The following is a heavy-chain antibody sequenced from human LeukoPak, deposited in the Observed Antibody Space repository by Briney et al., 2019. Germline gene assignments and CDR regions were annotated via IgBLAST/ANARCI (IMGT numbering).Heavy chain of an antibody. CDR1: GFTLSSYA. D-gene: IGHD3-22*01. V-gene: IGHV3-23*01. Sequence: PGGSLRLSCAASGFTLSSYAMSWVRQAPGKGLEWVSAISGSGGSTYYADSVKGRFTISRDNSKNTLYLQMNSLRAEDTAVYYCARVTTYYDSSMFDYWGQGTLVTVSS. CDR2: ISGSGGST. J-gene: IGHJ4*02. CDR3: ARVTTYYDSSMFDY.